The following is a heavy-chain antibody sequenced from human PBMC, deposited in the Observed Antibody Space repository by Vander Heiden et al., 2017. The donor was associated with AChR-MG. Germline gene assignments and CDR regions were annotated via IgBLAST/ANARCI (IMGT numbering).Heavy chain of an antibody. CDR1: GFTFSSYA. J-gene: IGHJ4*02. CDR2: ISGSGGST. Sequence: EVQLLESGGGLVQPGGSLRLSCAASGFTFSSYAMGWVRQAPGKGLEWVSAISGSGGSTYYADSVKGRFTISRDNSKNTLYLQMNSLRAEDTAVYYCAKDPSPSYYYDSSGYYFDYWGQGTLVTVSS. V-gene: IGHV3-23*01. CDR3: AKDPSPSYYYDSSGYYFDY. D-gene: IGHD3-22*01.